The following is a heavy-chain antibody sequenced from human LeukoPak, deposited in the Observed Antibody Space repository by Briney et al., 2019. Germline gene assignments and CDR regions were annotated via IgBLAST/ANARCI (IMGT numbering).Heavy chain of an antibody. J-gene: IGHJ2*01. CDR2: FYYSGST. D-gene: IGHD6-13*01. Sequence: SETLSLTCTVSGGSISSSSYYWGWIRQPPGKGLEWIGSFYYSGSTYYNPSLKSRVTISVDTSKNQFSLQLSSVTAADTAIYYCARCRAAAGRGYWYFDLWGRGTLVTVSS. CDR1: GGSISSSSYY. CDR3: ARCRAAAGRGYWYFDL. V-gene: IGHV4-39*01.